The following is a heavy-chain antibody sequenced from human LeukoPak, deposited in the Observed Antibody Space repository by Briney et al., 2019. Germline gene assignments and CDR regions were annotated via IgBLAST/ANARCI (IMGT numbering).Heavy chain of an antibody. CDR1: GFTFRTYW. CDR3: ARDLVGATAS. CDR2: TDSDESNT. Sequence: PGGSLRLSCAASGFTFRTYWMHWVRQAPGKGLVWVSRTDSDESNTNYADSVKGRFTISRDNAKNSLYLQMNSLRDEDTAVYYCARDLVGATASWGQGTLVTVSS. V-gene: IGHV3-74*01. J-gene: IGHJ5*02. D-gene: IGHD1-26*01.